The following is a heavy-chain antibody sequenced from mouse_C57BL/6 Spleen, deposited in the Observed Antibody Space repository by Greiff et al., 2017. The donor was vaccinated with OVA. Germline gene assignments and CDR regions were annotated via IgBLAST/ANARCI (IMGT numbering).Heavy chain of an antibody. CDR3: ARSHCCGSSYAMDY. Sequence: VQLKQSGPELVKPGASVKIPCKASGYTFTDYNMDWVKQSHGKSLEWIGDINPNPGGTIHNQKFKGKATMTVDKSSSTAYMELRSLTSEDTTVYYCARSHCCGSSYAMDYWGQGASVAVSS. J-gene: IGHJ4*01. V-gene: IGHV1-18*01. CDR1: GYTFTDYN. D-gene: IGHD1-1*01. CDR2: INPNPGGT.